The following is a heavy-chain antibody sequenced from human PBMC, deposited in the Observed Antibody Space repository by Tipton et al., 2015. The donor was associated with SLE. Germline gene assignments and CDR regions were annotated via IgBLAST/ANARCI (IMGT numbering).Heavy chain of an antibody. CDR2: TYYRSKWYN. V-gene: IGHV6-1*01. Sequence: GLVKPSQTLSLTCAISGDSVSSNSAAWNWIRQSPSRGLEWLGRTYYRSKWYNDYALSVKSRITINPGTSKNQFSLQLNSVTPEDTAVYYCARTYPTDGYSWGWFDPWGQGALVTVSS. D-gene: IGHD5-24*01. J-gene: IGHJ5*02. CDR1: GDSVSSNSAA. CDR3: ARTYPTDGYSWGWFDP.